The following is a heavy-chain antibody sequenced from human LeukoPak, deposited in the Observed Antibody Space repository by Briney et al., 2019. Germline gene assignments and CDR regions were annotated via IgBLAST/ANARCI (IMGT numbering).Heavy chain of an antibody. CDR1: GGTFSSYA. CDR3: ARGYGRNTQPDY. Sequence: SVKVSCKASGGTFSSYAISWVRQAPGQGLEWMGRIIPILGIANYAQKLQGRVTMTTDTSTSTAYMELRSLRSDDTAVYYCARGYGRNTQPDYWGQGTLVTVSS. J-gene: IGHJ4*02. V-gene: IGHV1-69*04. CDR2: IIPILGIA. D-gene: IGHD4-17*01.